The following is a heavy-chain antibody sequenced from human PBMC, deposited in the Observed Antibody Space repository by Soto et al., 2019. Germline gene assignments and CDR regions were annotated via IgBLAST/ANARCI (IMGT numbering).Heavy chain of an antibody. CDR3: ERDGDPHRSSTSCYTRYYGFWSGYCHRGGFDY. CDR1: GFTFSSYW. Sequence: XESLRLSCAASGFTFSSYWMSGVRQAPGKGLEWVANIKQDGSEKYYVDSVNGRFTISRDNAKNSLYLQMNSLSAEDTAVYYCERDGDPHRSSTSCYTRYYGFWSGYCHRGGFDYWGQGTLVTVSS. J-gene: IGHJ4*02. CDR2: IKQDGSEK. D-gene: IGHD3-3*01. V-gene: IGHV3-7*01.